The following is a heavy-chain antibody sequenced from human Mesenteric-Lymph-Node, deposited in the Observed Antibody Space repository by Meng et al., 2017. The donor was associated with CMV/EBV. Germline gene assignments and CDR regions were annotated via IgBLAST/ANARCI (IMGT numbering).Heavy chain of an antibody. Sequence: LSLTCAVYGGSFSGYYWSWIRQPPGKGLEWIGEINHSGSTNYNPSLKSRVTISVDTSKNQFSLKLSSVTAADTAVYYCARGGRSKLDWGQGTLVTVSS. CDR1: GGSFSGYY. D-gene: IGHD2-2*01. V-gene: IGHV4-34*01. J-gene: IGHJ4*02. CDR2: INHSGST. CDR3: ARGGRSKLD.